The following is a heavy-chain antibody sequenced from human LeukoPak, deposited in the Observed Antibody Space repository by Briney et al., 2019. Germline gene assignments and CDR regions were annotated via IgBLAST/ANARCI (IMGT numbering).Heavy chain of an antibody. D-gene: IGHD3-3*01. J-gene: IGHJ5*02. V-gene: IGHV4-59*12. Sequence: PSETLSLTCTVSGGSISSYYWSWIRQPPGKGLEWIGYIYYSGSTNYNPSLKSRVTISVDTSKNQFSLKLSSVTAADTAVYYCARLSGYYNGVADNWFDPWGQGTLVTVSS. CDR1: GGSISSYY. CDR2: IYYSGST. CDR3: ARLSGYYNGVADNWFDP.